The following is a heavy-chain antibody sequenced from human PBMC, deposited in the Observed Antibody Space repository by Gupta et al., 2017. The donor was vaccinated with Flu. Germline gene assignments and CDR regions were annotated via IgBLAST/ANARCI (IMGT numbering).Heavy chain of an antibody. D-gene: IGHD2-2*01. CDR1: GFTFSRYA. Sequence: EVQLLASGGGLVQPGGSLRLSCAASGFTFSRYAMAWVRQAPGKGLEWVSAIGGSGYSTYYADSVKCRFTISRDNSKNTLYLQMNSLRAEDTAIYYCAKGTYCRVTSCYNYFNYGMDVWGQGTTVTVSS. V-gene: IGHV3-23*01. J-gene: IGHJ6*02. CDR3: AKGTYCRVTSCYNYFNYGMDV. CDR2: IGGSGYST.